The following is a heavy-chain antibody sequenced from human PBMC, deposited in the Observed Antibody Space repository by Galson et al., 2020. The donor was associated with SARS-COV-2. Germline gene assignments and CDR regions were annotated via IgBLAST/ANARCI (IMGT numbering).Heavy chain of an antibody. CDR1: GFTFSSYW. D-gene: IGHD7-27*01. CDR2: IYSEGSST. Sequence: ALHGESLKISCAVSGFTFSSYWMHWVRQAPGKGLVWVSRIYSEGSSTSYADSVKGRFTISGDNAKNTLYLQMNSLRAEDTAVYYCARGDMGNDYFDYWGQGTLGTVSS. J-gene: IGHJ4*02. V-gene: IGHV3-74*01. CDR3: ARGDMGNDYFDY.